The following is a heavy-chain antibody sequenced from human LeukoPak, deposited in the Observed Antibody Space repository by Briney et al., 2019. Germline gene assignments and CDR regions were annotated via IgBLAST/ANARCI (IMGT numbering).Heavy chain of an antibody. J-gene: IGHJ4*02. CDR2: INHRGST. CDR1: GGSFSGYY. CDR3: ARGRTTYDYVWGSYRPPDN. V-gene: IGHV4-34*01. Sequence: SETLSLTCAVYGGSFSGYYWNWIRQPPGKGLEWIGEINHRGSTNYNPSLKSRVTISVDTSKKQFSLKLSSVTPADTAVYYCARGRTTYDYVWGSYRPPDNWGQGTLVTVSS. D-gene: IGHD3-16*02.